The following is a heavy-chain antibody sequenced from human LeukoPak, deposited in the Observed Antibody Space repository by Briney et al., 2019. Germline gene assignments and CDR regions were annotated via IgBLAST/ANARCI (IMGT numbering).Heavy chain of an antibody. CDR3: AREAMVVTPGSAFDI. Sequence: ASVKVSCKASGYTFTSYGISWVRQAPGQGLEWMGWISAYNGNANYAQELQGRVTMTTDTSTSTAYMELRSLRSDDTAVYYCAREAMVVTPGSAFDIWGQGTMVTVSS. CDR2: ISAYNGNA. D-gene: IGHD4-23*01. V-gene: IGHV1-18*01. CDR1: GYTFTSYG. J-gene: IGHJ3*02.